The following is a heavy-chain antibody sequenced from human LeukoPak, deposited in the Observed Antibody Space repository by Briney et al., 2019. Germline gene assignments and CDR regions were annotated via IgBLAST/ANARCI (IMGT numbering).Heavy chain of an antibody. Sequence: GGSLRLSCAASGFTFSSYNMNWVRQAPGKGLEWVSSISSSSSYIYYADSVKGRFTISRDNAKNSLYLQMNSLRAEDTAVYYCARKDPRDAFDIWGQGTMVTVSS. CDR1: GFTFSSYN. J-gene: IGHJ3*02. V-gene: IGHV3-21*01. CDR2: ISSSSSYI. CDR3: ARKDPRDAFDI. D-gene: IGHD2-15*01.